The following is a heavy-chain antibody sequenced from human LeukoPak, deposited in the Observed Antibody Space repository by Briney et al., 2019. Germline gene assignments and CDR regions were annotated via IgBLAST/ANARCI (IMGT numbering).Heavy chain of an antibody. CDR2: MYSGGST. J-gene: IGHJ4*02. Sequence: GGSLRLSCAASGFTFSRYWMSWVRQAPGKGLEWVSVMYSGGSTYYADSVKGRFSISRDSSKNTLFLQMNSLRAEDTAVYYCARGGYNFGASDYWGQGTLVTVSS. V-gene: IGHV3-66*01. D-gene: IGHD5-24*01. CDR3: ARGGYNFGASDY. CDR1: GFTFSRYW.